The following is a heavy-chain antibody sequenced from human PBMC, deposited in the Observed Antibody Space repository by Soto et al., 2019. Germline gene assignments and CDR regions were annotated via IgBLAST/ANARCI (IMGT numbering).Heavy chain of an antibody. J-gene: IGHJ4*02. CDR2: INSDGSAT. D-gene: IGHD3-10*01. CDR1: GFTFSSYW. Sequence: EVQLVESGGGLVQPGGSLRLSCAASGFTFSSYWMHWIRQAPGKGLVWVSRINSDGSATNYADSVKGRFTISRDNAKNALYLQMNSLRAEDTAVYYCHASGSPDYWGQGTLVTVSS. CDR3: HASGSPDY. V-gene: IGHV3-74*01.